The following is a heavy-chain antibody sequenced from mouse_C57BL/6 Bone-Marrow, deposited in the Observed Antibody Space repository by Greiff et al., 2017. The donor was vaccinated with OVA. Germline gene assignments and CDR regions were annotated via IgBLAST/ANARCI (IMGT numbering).Heavy chain of an antibody. CDR1: GYTFTDYY. V-gene: IGHV1-19*01. Sequence: VQLKESGPVLVKPGASVKMSCKASGYTFTDYYMNWVKQSHGKSLEWIGVINPYNGGTSYNQKFKGKATLTVDKSSSTAYMELNSLTSEDSAVYYCARGVTDYWGQGTTLTVSS. CDR3: ARGVTDY. J-gene: IGHJ2*01. CDR2: INPYNGGT. D-gene: IGHD2-2*01.